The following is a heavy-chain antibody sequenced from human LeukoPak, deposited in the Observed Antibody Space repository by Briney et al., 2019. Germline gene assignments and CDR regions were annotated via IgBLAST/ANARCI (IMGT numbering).Heavy chain of an antibody. CDR2: ISSGGFTT. CDR3: AKKGTTVLTSTDY. V-gene: IGHV3-23*01. CDR1: GXTFSSYA. Sequence: GGSLRLSCAAFGXTFSSYAVTWVRQAPGKGLEWVSSISSGGFTTYYADSVKGRFTISRDNSRNTLYLQMNSLRVEDTAVYYCAKKGTTVLTSTDYWGQGTLVTVSS. D-gene: IGHD4-23*01. J-gene: IGHJ4*02.